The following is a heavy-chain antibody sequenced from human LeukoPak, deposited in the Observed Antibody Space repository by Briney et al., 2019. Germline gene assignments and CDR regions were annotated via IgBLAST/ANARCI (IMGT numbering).Heavy chain of an antibody. J-gene: IGHJ3*02. CDR3: ARDLPQQDAFDI. CDR1: GGSISSYH. D-gene: IGHD1/OR15-1a*01. Sequence: PSETLSLTCTVSGGSISSYHWSWIRQPPGKGLEWIGYIYYSGSTNYNPSLKSRVTISVDTSKNQFSLTLSSVPAAYTAVYYCARDLPQQDAFDIWGQGTMVTVSS. V-gene: IGHV4-59*01. CDR2: IYYSGST.